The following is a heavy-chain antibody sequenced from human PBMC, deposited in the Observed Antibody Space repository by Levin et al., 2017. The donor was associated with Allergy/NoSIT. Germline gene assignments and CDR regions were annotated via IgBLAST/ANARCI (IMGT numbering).Heavy chain of an antibody. J-gene: IGHJ4*02. CDR2: ISWNSGSI. CDR1: GFTFDDYA. V-gene: IGHV3-9*01. D-gene: IGHD3-3*01. Sequence: GGSLRLSCAASGFTFDDYAMHWVRQAPGKGLEWVSGISWNSGSIGYADSVKGRFTISRDNAKNSLYLQMNSLRAEDTALYYCARVDTIFGVVIGGGFDYWGQGTLVTVSS. CDR3: ARVDTIFGVVIGGGFDY.